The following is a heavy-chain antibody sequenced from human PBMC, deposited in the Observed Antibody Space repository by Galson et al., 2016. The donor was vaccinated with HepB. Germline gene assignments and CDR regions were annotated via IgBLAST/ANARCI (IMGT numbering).Heavy chain of an antibody. CDR3: ARDRFTIVASGPPLDD. D-gene: IGHD3-10*01. Sequence: SVKVSCKASGYTFTNYAVHWVRQAPGQRLEWMGWVNAANGNTKYSQKFQGRVTTSRDTSASTVYMELNSLRSEDTAMYYCARDRFTIVASGPPLDDWGQGTLVTVSS. V-gene: IGHV1-3*01. CDR1: GYTFTNYA. CDR2: VNAANGNT. J-gene: IGHJ4*02.